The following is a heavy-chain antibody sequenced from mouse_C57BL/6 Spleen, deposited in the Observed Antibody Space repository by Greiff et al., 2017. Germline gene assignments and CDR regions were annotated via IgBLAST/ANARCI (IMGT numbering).Heavy chain of an antibody. V-gene: IGHV1-69*01. Sequence: VQLQQPGAELVMPGASVKLSCKASGYTFTSYWMHWVKQRPGQGLEWIGEIDPSDSYTNYNQKFKGKSTLTVDKSSSTAYMQLSSQTSGDTAVYYGARLCDYDGGGYFDVWGTGTTVTVSS. CDR1: GYTFTSYW. CDR2: IDPSDSYT. D-gene: IGHD2-4*01. CDR3: ARLCDYDGGGYFDV. J-gene: IGHJ1*03.